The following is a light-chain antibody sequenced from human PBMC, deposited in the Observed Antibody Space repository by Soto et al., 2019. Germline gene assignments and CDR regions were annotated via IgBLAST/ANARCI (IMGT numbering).Light chain of an antibody. CDR3: MQGTHWPYT. CDR1: QGLVHSNGDTF. Sequence: DVVMTQSPLSLPVTLGQPASISCRSSQGLVHSNGDTFLSWFQQRPGQSPRRLIYQVSNRDSGVPDRFSGRGSGTDFTLTISRVGAEDVAIYYCMQGTHWPYTFGQGTKLEI. V-gene: IGKV2-30*02. CDR2: QVS. J-gene: IGKJ2*01.